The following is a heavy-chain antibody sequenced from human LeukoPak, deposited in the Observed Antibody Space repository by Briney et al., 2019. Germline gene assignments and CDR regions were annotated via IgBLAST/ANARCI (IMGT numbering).Heavy chain of an antibody. V-gene: IGHV3-15*01. D-gene: IGHD6-19*01. Sequence: GGSLRLSCAASGFTFSNAWMNWVRQAPGKGLEWVGRIRPKIEGGTADYAAPVKGRFIISSDDSKNTLYLQMNSLKIEDTAMYYCTHYSSGWYLGQGTLVTVSS. CDR3: THYSSGWY. CDR2: IRPKIEGGTA. CDR1: GFTFSNAW. J-gene: IGHJ4*02.